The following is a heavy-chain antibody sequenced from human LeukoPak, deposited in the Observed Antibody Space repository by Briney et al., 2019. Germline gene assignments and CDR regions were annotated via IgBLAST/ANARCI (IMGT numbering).Heavy chain of an antibody. Sequence: GGSLRLSCAASGFTFSSYAMSWVRQAPGKGLEWVSAISGSGGSTYYADSVKGRFTISRDNSKNTLDLQMNSLSAEDTAVYYCAEAMVRGVITPSCDYWGQGTLVTVSS. CDR1: GFTFSSYA. CDR2: ISGSGGST. V-gene: IGHV3-23*01. J-gene: IGHJ4*02. CDR3: AEAMVRGVITPSCDY. D-gene: IGHD3-10*01.